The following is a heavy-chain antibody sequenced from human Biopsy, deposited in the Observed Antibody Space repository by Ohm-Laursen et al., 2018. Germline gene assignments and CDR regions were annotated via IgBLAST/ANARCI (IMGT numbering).Heavy chain of an antibody. J-gene: IGHJ4*02. CDR1: GGSIKSYY. CDR2: IYYTRHT. Sequence: SETLPLTCAVSGGSIKSYYWNWIRQSPGKGLEWIGFIYYTRHTNYNPSLKSRATISVDTSKNQFSLKVISVTAADTAVYYCARLTGDPSYWGQGILVTVSS. V-gene: IGHV4-59*01. D-gene: IGHD7-27*01. CDR3: ARLTGDPSY.